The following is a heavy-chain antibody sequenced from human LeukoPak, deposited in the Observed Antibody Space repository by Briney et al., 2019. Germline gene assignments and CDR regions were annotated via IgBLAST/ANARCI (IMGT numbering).Heavy chain of an antibody. J-gene: IGHJ4*02. Sequence: SETLSLTCTVSGGSISSSSYYWGWIRQPPGKGLEWIGSIYYSGSTYYNPSLKSRVTISVDTSKNQFSLKLSSVTAADTAVYYCGGLYSSSWSFDYWGQGTLVTVSS. CDR3: GGLYSSSWSFDY. V-gene: IGHV4-39*07. D-gene: IGHD6-13*01. CDR2: IYYSGST. CDR1: GGSISSSSYY.